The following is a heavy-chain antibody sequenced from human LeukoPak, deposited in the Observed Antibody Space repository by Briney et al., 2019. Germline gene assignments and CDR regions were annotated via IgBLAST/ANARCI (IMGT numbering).Heavy chain of an antibody. Sequence: GESLKISCKGSGYSFTSYWIGWVRQMPGKGLGWMGIIYPCDSDTRYSPSFQGQVTISAGKSISTAYLQWSRLKASDTAMYYCARHPPGLGLDIWGQGTMVTASS. CDR3: ARHPPGLGLDI. D-gene: IGHD3-10*01. V-gene: IGHV5-51*01. J-gene: IGHJ3*02. CDR2: IYPCDSDT. CDR1: GYSFTSYW.